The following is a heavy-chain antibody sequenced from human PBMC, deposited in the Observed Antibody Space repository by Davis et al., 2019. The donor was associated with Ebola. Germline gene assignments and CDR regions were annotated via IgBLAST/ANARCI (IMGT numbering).Heavy chain of an antibody. Sequence: SVKVSCKASGGTFSSYAISWVRQAPGQGLEWMGGIIPIFGTANYAQKFQGRVTMTRDTSTSTVYMELSSLRSEDTAVYYCAREGYGGNSDDYWGQGTLVTVSS. CDR1: GGTFSSYA. CDR2: IIPIFGTA. CDR3: AREGYGGNSDDY. D-gene: IGHD4-23*01. V-gene: IGHV1-69*05. J-gene: IGHJ4*02.